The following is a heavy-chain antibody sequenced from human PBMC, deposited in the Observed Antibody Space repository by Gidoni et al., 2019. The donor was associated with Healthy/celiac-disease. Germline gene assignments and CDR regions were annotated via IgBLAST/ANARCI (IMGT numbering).Heavy chain of an antibody. D-gene: IGHD4-4*01. J-gene: IGHJ6*02. Sequence: QVQLVQSGAEVKKPGSSVKVSCKASGGTFSSSAISWVRQAPGQGLEWMGGIIPIFGTANYAQKFQGRVTITADESTSTAYMELSSLRSEDTAVYYCARAAAWMTTVPLPYYYYGMDVWGQGTTVTVSS. CDR2: IIPIFGTA. CDR3: ARAAAWMTTVPLPYYYYGMDV. V-gene: IGHV1-69*01. CDR1: GGTFSSSA.